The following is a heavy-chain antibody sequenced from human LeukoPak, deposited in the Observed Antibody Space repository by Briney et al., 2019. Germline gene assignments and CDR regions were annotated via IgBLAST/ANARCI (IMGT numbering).Heavy chain of an antibody. CDR1: GYTFTSYG. J-gene: IGHJ4*02. CDR2: ISAYNGNT. Sequence: ASVKVSCKASGYTFTSYGISWVRQAPGQGLEWMGWISAYNGNTNYAQKLQGRVTMTTDTSTSTAYMELRSLRSDDTAVYYCARDEGYYDSSGYYRFDYWGQGTLVTVSS. CDR3: ARDEGYYDSSGYYRFDY. V-gene: IGHV1-18*01. D-gene: IGHD3-22*01.